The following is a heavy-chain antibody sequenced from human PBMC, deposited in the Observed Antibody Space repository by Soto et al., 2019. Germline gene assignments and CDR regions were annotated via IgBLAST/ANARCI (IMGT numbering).Heavy chain of an antibody. CDR2: IYYSGST. CDR3: GSGVLASVRGGFGEFKDMDV. J-gene: IGHJ6*02. Sequence: QVQLQESGPGLVKPSQTLSLTCTVSGGSISSGGYYWSWIRQHPGKGLEWIGYIYYSGSTYYNPSLKSRVTISVDTSKNQFSLKLSSVTAADTAVYYCGSGVLASVRGGFGEFKDMDVWGQGTTVTVSS. CDR1: GGSISSGGYY. V-gene: IGHV4-31*03. D-gene: IGHD3-10*01.